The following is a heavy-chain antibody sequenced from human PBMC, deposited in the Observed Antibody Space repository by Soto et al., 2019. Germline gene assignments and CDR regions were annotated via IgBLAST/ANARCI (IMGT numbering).Heavy chain of an antibody. CDR1: GGTFSSYA. CDR2: IIPIFGTA. D-gene: IGHD1-26*01. CDR3: ARAVLYSGSYGAHYYFDY. Sequence: QVQLVQSGAEVKKPGSSVKVSCKASGGTFSSYAISWVRQAPGQGLEWMGGIIPIFGTANYAQKFQGRVTITADESTSTAYMELSRLRSEDTAVYYCARAVLYSGSYGAHYYFDYWGQGTLVTVSS. J-gene: IGHJ4*02. V-gene: IGHV1-69*12.